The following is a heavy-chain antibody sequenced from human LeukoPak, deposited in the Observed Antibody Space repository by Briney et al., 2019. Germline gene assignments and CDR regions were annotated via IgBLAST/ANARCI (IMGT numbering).Heavy chain of an antibody. V-gene: IGHV3-23*01. D-gene: IGHD4-17*01. J-gene: IGHJ2*01. CDR1: GFTFSSYA. Sequence: GGSLRLSCAASGFTFSSYAMSWVRQAPGKGLEWVSAISGSGGSTYYADSVKGRFTISRDNVKNLLFLQMNSLRAEDTAIYYCARDRRGRTFGDPYGFFDLWGRGTLVSVSS. CDR2: ISGSGGST. CDR3: ARDRRGRTFGDPYGFFDL.